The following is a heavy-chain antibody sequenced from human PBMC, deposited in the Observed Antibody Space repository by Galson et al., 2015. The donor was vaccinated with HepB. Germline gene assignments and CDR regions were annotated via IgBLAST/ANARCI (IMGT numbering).Heavy chain of an antibody. D-gene: IGHD6-19*01. V-gene: IGHV3-21*01. J-gene: IGHJ4*02. CDR3: ARDGRVIRQWLVGYFDS. CDR1: GFTFSSYG. Sequence: SLRLSCAASGFTFSSYGMHWVRQAPGKGLEWVSSVSSSSTYIYYADSVKGRFTISRDNAKSSLYLQMNSLRAEDTAVYYCARDGRVIRQWLVGYFDSWGQGTLVTVSS. CDR2: VSSSSTYI.